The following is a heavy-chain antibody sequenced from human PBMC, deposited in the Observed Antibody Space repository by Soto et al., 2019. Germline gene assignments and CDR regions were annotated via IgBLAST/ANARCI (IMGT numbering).Heavy chain of an antibody. CDR2: IIPIFGTA. CDR1: GGTFSSYA. Sequence: SVKVSCKASGGTFSSYAISWVRQAPGQGLEWMGGIIPIFGTANYAQKFQGRVTITADESTSTAYMELSSLRSEDTAVYYCARIVHYDTLTGYYNASGDAFDIWGQGTMVTV. V-gene: IGHV1-69*13. CDR3: ARIVHYDTLTGYYNASGDAFDI. J-gene: IGHJ3*02. D-gene: IGHD3-9*01.